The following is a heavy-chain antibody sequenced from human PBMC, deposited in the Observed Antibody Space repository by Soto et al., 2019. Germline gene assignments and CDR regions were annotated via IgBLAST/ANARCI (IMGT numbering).Heavy chain of an antibody. D-gene: IGHD6-19*01. CDR3: ATDSQWLVRGYWFDP. Sequence: GASVKVSFKVSGYTLTELSMHWVRQAPGKGLEWMGGFDPEDGETIYAQKFQGRVTMTEDTSTDTAYMELSSLRSEDTAVYYCATDSQWLVRGYWFDPWGQGTLVTFSS. CDR2: FDPEDGET. V-gene: IGHV1-24*01. CDR1: GYTLTELS. J-gene: IGHJ5*02.